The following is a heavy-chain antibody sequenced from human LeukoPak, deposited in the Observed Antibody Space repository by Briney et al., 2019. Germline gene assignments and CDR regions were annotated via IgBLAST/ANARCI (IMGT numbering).Heavy chain of an antibody. D-gene: IGHD2-8*02. J-gene: IGHJ3*02. CDR2: IESNGLT. Sequence: GGSLRLSCEASGFTFSSYWMHWVRQIPGKGLMWVSRIESNGLTLYADSVRDRFTISRDNANNSLYLEMNNLSAEDTAVYYCARAWSRVDPFDMWGQGTMVTVSS. V-gene: IGHV3-74*01. CDR1: GFTFSSYW. CDR3: ARAWSRVDPFDM.